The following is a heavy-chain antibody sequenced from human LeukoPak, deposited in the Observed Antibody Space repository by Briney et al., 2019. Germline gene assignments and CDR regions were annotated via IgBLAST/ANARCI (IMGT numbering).Heavy chain of an antibody. Sequence: PSETLSLTCTVSGGSISSSSYYWGWIRQPPGKGLEWIGSIYYSGSTYYNPSLKSRVTISVDTSKNQFSLKLSSVTAADTAVYYCARSYPTARKRGGSCYGFDYWGQGTLVTVSS. CDR3: ARSYPTARKRGGSCYGFDY. CDR2: IYYSGST. V-gene: IGHV4-39*07. D-gene: IGHD2-15*01. J-gene: IGHJ4*02. CDR1: GGSISSSSYY.